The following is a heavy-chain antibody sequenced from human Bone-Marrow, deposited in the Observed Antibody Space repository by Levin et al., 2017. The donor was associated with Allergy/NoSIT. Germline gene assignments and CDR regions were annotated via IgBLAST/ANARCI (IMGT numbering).Heavy chain of an antibody. CDR3: CRRGGRSGLAFDS. J-gene: IGHJ4*02. CDR1: GFTFKNYD. D-gene: IGHD3-3*01. Sequence: QAGGSLRLSCAASGFTFKNYDMSWVRQAPGRGLEWVSTIIGDTGSTYYADSVKGQFTISRDTSKNTVFLQMNSLRADDTAVYFCCRRGGRSGLAFDSWGQGILVTVSS. V-gene: IGHV3-23*01. CDR2: IIGDTGST.